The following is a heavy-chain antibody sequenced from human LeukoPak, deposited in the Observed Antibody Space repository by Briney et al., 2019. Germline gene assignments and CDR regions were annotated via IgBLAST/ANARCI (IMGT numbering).Heavy chain of an antibody. CDR1: GGSFSGYY. Sequence: SETLSLTCAVDGGSFSGYYWSWIRQPPGKGLEWIGEINHSGSTNYNPSLKSRVTISVDTSKNQFSLKLPSVTAADTAVYYCARDSQFDSSGHAPWGQGILVTVSS. CDR2: INHSGST. J-gene: IGHJ5*02. CDR3: ARDSQFDSSGHAP. V-gene: IGHV4-34*01. D-gene: IGHD3-22*01.